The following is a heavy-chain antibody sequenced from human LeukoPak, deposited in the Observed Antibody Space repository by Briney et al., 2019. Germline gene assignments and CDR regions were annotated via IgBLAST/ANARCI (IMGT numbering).Heavy chain of an antibody. CDR2: IYPGDSDT. J-gene: IGHJ3*02. V-gene: IGHV5-51*01. CDR3: ASGAGIAAPGTYDAFDI. D-gene: IGHD6-13*01. CDR1: GYSFTTYW. Sequence: GESLKISCKGSGYSFTTYWIGWVRQMPGKGLESMGIIYPGDSDTKYSPSFQGQVTISADRSISTAYLQWSSLKASDTAMYYCASGAGIAAPGTYDAFDIWGQGTMVTASS.